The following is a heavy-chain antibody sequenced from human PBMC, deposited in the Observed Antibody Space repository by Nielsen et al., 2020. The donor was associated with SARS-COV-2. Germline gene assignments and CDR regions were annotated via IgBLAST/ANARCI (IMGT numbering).Heavy chain of an antibody. CDR3: TTDAVILGYCSSTSCHNAAFDI. CDR1: GFTFSNAW. V-gene: IGHV3-15*01. J-gene: IGHJ3*02. CDR2: IKSKTDGGTT. Sequence: GESLKISCAASGFTFSNAWMSWVRQAPGKGLEWVGRIKSKTDGGTTDYAAPVKGRFTISRDDSKNTLYLQMNSLKTEDTAVYYCTTDAVILGYCSSTSCHNAAFDIWGQGTMVTVSS. D-gene: IGHD2-2*01.